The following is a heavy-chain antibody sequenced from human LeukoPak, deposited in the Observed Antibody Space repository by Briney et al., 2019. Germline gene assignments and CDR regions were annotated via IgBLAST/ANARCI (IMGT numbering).Heavy chain of an antibody. J-gene: IGHJ4*02. CDR1: GGSISSGSYY. Sequence: SETLSLTCTVSGGSISSGSYYWSWIRQPAGKGLEWIGRIYTSGSTNYNPSLKSRVTISVDTSKNQFSLKLSSVTAADTAVYYCARDVSGIMKGWGQGTLVTVSS. D-gene: IGHD1-26*01. CDR3: ARDVSGIMKG. V-gene: IGHV4-61*02. CDR2: IYTSGST.